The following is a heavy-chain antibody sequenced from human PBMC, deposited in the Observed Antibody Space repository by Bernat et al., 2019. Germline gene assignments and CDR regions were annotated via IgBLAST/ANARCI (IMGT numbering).Heavy chain of an antibody. D-gene: IGHD4-17*01. J-gene: IGHJ4*02. Sequence: QVQLVESGGGVVQPGRSLRLSCAASGFTFSSYAMHWVRQAPGKGLEWVAVISYDGSNKYYADSVKGRFTISRDNSKNTLYLQMTSLRAEDTAVYYCARETVTPYYFDYWGQGTLVTVSS. CDR3: ARETVTPYYFDY. V-gene: IGHV3-30-3*01. CDR1: GFTFSSYA. CDR2: ISYDGSNK.